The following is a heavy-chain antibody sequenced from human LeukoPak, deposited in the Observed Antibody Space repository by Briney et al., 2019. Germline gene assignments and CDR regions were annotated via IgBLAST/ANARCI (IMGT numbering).Heavy chain of an antibody. D-gene: IGHD5-18*01. J-gene: IGHJ5*02. Sequence: GGSLRLSCAASGFSFSSYGMSWVRQAPGKGLEWVSAISGSGGSTYYADSVKGRFTMSRDNSQNTLYLQMSSLRAEDTAVYYCAKDRLKYTYGRTNWFDPWGQGTLVTVSS. V-gene: IGHV3-23*01. CDR3: AKDRLKYTYGRTNWFDP. CDR1: GFSFSSYG. CDR2: ISGSGGST.